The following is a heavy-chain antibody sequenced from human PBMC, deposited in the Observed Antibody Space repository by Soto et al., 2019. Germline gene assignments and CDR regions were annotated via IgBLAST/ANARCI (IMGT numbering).Heavy chain of an antibody. V-gene: IGHV4-59*12. CDR3: ASAYDILTGYYKVSNWFDP. J-gene: IGHJ5*02. CDR2: IHYNGNT. CDR1: GDSISSYS. Sequence: SETLSLTCAVSGDSISSYSWSWIRQPPGKGLEWIGNIHYNGNTKYNPSLKSRVTISVDTSKNQFSLKLSSVTAADTAVYYCASAYDILTGYYKVSNWFDPWGQGTLVTVSS. D-gene: IGHD3-9*01.